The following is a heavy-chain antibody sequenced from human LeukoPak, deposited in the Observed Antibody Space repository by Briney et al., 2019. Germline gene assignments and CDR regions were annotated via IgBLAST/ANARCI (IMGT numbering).Heavy chain of an antibody. CDR2: ISTHDVNT. Sequence: VASVKVSCKASGYTFTSSGISWVRQAPGQGLEWMGWISTHDVNTKYAQKLQGRVTLTIDTSTSTAYMELRSLRSDDTAVYYCATDLGYCSSTTCDTFDYWGQGTLVTVSS. CDR1: GYTFTSSG. D-gene: IGHD2-2*01. CDR3: ATDLGYCSSTTCDTFDY. J-gene: IGHJ4*02. V-gene: IGHV1-18*01.